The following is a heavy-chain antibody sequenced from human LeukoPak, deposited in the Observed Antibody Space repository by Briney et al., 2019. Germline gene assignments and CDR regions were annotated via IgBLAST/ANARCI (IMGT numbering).Heavy chain of an antibody. Sequence: ASVKVSCKASGYTFTGYYMHWVRQAPGQRLEWMGWINAGNGNTKYSQKFQGRVTITRDTSASTAYMELSSLRSEDTAVYYCARVRYYGSGSYYYYYYGMDVWGQGTTVTVSS. V-gene: IGHV1-3*01. CDR3: ARVRYYGSGSYYYYYYGMDV. J-gene: IGHJ6*02. CDR2: INAGNGNT. D-gene: IGHD3-10*01. CDR1: GYTFTGYY.